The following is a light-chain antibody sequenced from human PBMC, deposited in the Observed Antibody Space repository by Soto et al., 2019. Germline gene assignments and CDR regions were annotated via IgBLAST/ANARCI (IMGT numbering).Light chain of an antibody. J-gene: IGKJ1*01. V-gene: IGKV1-6*01. Sequence: ATHMTQSPASLSASVGDRVTISCRASHGISNYLAWYQQRPGKAPKLLIFGATTLQSGVPSRFSASGSGPDFTLTISSLQPEDFATYYCLQDYNYPWTFGQGTKVDI. CDR1: HGISNY. CDR2: GAT. CDR3: LQDYNYPWT.